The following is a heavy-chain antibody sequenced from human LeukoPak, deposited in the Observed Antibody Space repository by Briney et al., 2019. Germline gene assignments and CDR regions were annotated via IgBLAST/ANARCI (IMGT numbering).Heavy chain of an antibody. CDR2: INHSGST. Sequence: SETLSLTCAVYGGSFSGYYWSWIRQPPGKGLEWIGEINHSGSTNYNPSLKSRVTISVDTSKNQFSLKLSSVTAADTAVYYCARGTLRVSYGSESYYRYWGQGTLVTVSS. D-gene: IGHD3-10*01. J-gene: IGHJ4*02. CDR3: ARGTLRVSYGSESYYRY. V-gene: IGHV4-34*01. CDR1: GGSFSGYY.